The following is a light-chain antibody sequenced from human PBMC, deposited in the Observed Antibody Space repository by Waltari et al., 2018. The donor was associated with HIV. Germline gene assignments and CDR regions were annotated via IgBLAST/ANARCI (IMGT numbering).Light chain of an antibody. V-gene: IGKV1-16*02. CDR2: AAS. CDR1: QGVGNL. CDR3: QQYKTYPFT. Sequence: DIQMTQSPSSVSVSVGDRVTITCRESQGVGNLVAWFQQKPGRAPKSLIYAASSLHAGVPSKFSGSGSETHFTLTISSLQPEDFGTYYCQQYKTYPFTFGPGTKVDFK. J-gene: IGKJ3*01.